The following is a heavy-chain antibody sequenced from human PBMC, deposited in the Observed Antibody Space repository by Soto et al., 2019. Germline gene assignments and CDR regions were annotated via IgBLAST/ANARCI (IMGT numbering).Heavy chain of an antibody. CDR3: ARLGRWLQALDS. D-gene: IGHD5-12*01. V-gene: IGHV4-59*08. CDR1: GGSISSYY. J-gene: IGHJ4*02. Sequence: QVQLQESGPGLVKPSETLSLTCTVSGGSISSYYWSWIRQPPGKGLEWVGYIYYSGSTTYNPSLKSRLTISVDTSMNQFSLKLRSVTAADTAVYYCARLGRWLQALDSWGQGTLVTVSS. CDR2: IYYSGST.